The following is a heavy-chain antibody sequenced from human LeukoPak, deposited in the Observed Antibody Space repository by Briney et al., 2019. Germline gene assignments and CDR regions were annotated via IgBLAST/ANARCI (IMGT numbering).Heavy chain of an antibody. J-gene: IGHJ4*02. CDR2: MNPNSGNT. CDR3: ARSRNYDFWSGSWDY. V-gene: IGHV1-8*03. Sequence: GASVKVSCKASGGTFSSYAISWVRQATGQGLEWMGWMNPNSGNTGYAQKFQGRVTITRNTSISTAYMELSSLRSEDTAVYYCARSRNYDFWSGSWDYWGQGTLVTVSS. D-gene: IGHD3-3*01. CDR1: GGTFSSYA.